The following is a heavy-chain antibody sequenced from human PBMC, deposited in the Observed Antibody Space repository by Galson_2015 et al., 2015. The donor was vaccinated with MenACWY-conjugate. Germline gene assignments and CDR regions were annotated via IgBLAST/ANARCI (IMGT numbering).Heavy chain of an antibody. D-gene: IGHD3-3*01. Sequence: ETLSLTCTVSGDSLSRSTSYWGWIRQPPGKGLEWIGNIYSSGNTYYNPSLKSRVTISVDTSKNQVSLKLSSVTAADTAVYYCARGTRRFSYIDVWGKGTTVTVSS. CDR3: ARGTRRFSYIDV. CDR2: IYSSGNT. CDR1: GDSLSRSTSY. V-gene: IGHV4-39*01. J-gene: IGHJ6*03.